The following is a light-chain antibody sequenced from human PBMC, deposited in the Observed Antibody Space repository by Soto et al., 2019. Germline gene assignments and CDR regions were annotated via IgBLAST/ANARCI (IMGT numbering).Light chain of an antibody. CDR1: QNINNY. CDR3: EDYYSDAWT. CDR2: AAS. Sequence: AVLLTQSPSSFSASTGDRATIACLASQNINNYLAWYQQVPCKVPKLLLYAASILQTGVPSRFIGGGSGRDFALTFADLQSGDFATYFWEDYYSDAWTSGQETTVQ. V-gene: IGKV1-8*01. J-gene: IGKJ1*01.